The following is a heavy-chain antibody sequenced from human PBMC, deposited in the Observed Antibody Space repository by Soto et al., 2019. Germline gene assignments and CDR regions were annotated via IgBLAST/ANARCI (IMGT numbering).Heavy chain of an antibody. J-gene: IGHJ6*02. V-gene: IGHV3-23*01. CDR3: AKAHITMVRGVIRSYYYYYGMDV. CDR2: ISGSGGST. D-gene: IGHD3-10*01. Sequence: GGSLRLSCAASGFTFSSYAMSWVRQAPGKGLEWVSAISGSGGSTYYADSVKGRFTISRDNSKNTLYLQMNSLRAEDTAVYYCAKAHITMVRGVIRSYYYYYGMDVWGQGTTVTVSS. CDR1: GFTFSSYA.